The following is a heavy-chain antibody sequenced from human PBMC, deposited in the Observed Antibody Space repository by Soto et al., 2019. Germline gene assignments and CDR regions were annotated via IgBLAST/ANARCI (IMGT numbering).Heavy chain of an antibody. J-gene: IGHJ3*02. CDR3: ARGMEIVVVVAARSDALAI. V-gene: IGHV3-21*01. CDR1: GFPFSSYS. CDR2: ISSSTSYI. D-gene: IGHD2-15*01. Sequence: PVGSLRLSCAASGFPFSSYSMNWVRQAQGKGLEWVSSISSSTSYIYYADSVKGRFTISRDNAKNALYLQMNSLRAEDTAVYYCARGMEIVVVVAARSDALAIWVQGTMDTGSS.